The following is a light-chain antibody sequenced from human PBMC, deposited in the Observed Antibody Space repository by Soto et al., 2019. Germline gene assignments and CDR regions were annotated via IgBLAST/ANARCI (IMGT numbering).Light chain of an antibody. V-gene: IGLV1-40*01. J-gene: IGLJ1*01. CDR2: GNT. CDR1: SSNIGAGYD. CDR3: QSYDTSLRDV. Sequence: QLVLTQPPSVSGAPGQRVTIACTGSSSNIGAGYDVHWYQQLPGKAPKLLVYGNTDRPSGVPDRFSGSKSGTSASLAITGLQTEDEADYYCQSYDTSLRDVFGTGTQLTVL.